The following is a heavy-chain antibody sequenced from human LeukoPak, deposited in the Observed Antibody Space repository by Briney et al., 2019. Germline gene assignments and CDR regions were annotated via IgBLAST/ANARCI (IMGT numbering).Heavy chain of an antibody. D-gene: IGHD2-15*01. CDR1: GFTFSSYG. CDR3: AKELADIVVVVAAPGDY. Sequence: GGSLRLSCAASGFTFSSYGMHWVRQAPGKGLEWVAVISYDGSNKYYADSVKGRFTISRDNSKNTLYLQMNSLRAEDTAVYYCAKELADIVVVVAAPGDYWGQGTLVTVSS. CDR2: ISYDGSNK. V-gene: IGHV3-30*18. J-gene: IGHJ4*02.